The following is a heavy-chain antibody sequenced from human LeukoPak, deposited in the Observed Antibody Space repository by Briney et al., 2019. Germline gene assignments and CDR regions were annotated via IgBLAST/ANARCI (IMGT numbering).Heavy chain of an antibody. V-gene: IGHV1-8*01. CDR3: AREILREGWFDP. J-gene: IGHJ5*02. Sequence: GASVKVSCKASGYPFTGYDINWGRQATGQGLGWLGWMNPNSGNTGYAQKFQGRVTMTRNTSISTAYMELSSLRSEDTAVYYCAREILREGWFDPWGQGTLVTVSS. CDR2: MNPNSGNT. CDR1: GYPFTGYD.